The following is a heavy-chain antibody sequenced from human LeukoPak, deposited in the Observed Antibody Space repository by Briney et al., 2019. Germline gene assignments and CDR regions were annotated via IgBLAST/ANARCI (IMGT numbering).Heavy chain of an antibody. J-gene: IGHJ4*02. V-gene: IGHV3-49*04. D-gene: IGHD5-24*01. CDR3: TRDRGEMATYDY. Sequence: GGSLRLSCAASGSTFGDYAMSWVRQAPGKGLEWVGFIRSKAYGGTTEYAASVKGRFTISRDDSKSIAYLQMNSLKTEDTAVYYCTRDRGEMATYDYWGQGTLVTVSS. CDR2: IRSKAYGGTT. CDR1: GSTFGDYA.